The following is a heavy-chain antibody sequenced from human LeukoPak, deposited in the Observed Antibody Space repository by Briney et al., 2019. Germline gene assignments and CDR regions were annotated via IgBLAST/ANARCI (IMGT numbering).Heavy chain of an antibody. J-gene: IGHJ3*02. D-gene: IGHD3-22*01. CDR2: INPSGGST. Sequence: ASVKVSCKASGYTFTSYYMHWVRQAPGQGLEWMGVINPSGGSTSYAQKFQGRVTMTRDTSTSTVYMELSSLRSEDTAVYYCARLDYYDSSGYPDAFDIWGQGTMVTVSS. V-gene: IGHV1-46*01. CDR1: GYTFTSYY. CDR3: ARLDYYDSSGYPDAFDI.